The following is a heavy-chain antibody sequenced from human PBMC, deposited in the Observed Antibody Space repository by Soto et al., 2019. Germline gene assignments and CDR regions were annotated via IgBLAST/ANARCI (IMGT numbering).Heavy chain of an antibody. Sequence: QVQLVQSGAEVKKPGASVKVSCKASGYTFTSYYMHWVRQAPGQGLEWMGIINPSGGSTSYAQKFQGRVTMTRDTSPSTVYMERSSLRSEDTAVYYCARDVVAALLPIRAANNAHYCDGMDVWGQGTTVTVSS. CDR2: INPSGGST. CDR3: ARDVVAALLPIRAANNAHYCDGMDV. CDR1: GYTFTSYY. V-gene: IGHV1-46*01. J-gene: IGHJ6*02. D-gene: IGHD2-15*01.